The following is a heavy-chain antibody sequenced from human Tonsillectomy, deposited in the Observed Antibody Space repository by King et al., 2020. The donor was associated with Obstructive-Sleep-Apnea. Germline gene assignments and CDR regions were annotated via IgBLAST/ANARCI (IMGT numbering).Heavy chain of an antibody. Sequence: VQLVESGGGVVQPGRSLRLSCEASGFTFSSYGMHWARQAPGTGLGWVAVISYHGGNEYYADSVKGRFTLSRDNSKNTLFLQINSLKVEDTAVYYCARDRRNKWTFDYWGQGTLVTVSS. V-gene: IGHV3-30*03. J-gene: IGHJ4*02. CDR1: GFTFSSYG. CDR3: ARDRRNKWTFDY. D-gene: IGHD1/OR15-1a*01. CDR2: ISYHGGNE.